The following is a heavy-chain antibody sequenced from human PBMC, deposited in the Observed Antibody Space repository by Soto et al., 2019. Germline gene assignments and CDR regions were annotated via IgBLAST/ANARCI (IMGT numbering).Heavy chain of an antibody. D-gene: IGHD3-9*01. V-gene: IGHV1-69*06. CDR2: IIPIFGTA. Sequence: QVQLVQSGAEVKKPGSSVKVSCKASGGTFSSYAISWVRQAPGQGLEWMGGIIPIFGTANYAQKLQGRVTITADKSTSTAYMELSSLRSEDTAVYYCARTYYDILTGYPNWFDPWGQGTLVTVSS. CDR1: GGTFSSYA. J-gene: IGHJ5*02. CDR3: ARTYYDILTGYPNWFDP.